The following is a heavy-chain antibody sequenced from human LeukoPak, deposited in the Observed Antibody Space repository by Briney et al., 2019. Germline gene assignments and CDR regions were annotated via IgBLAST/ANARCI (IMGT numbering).Heavy chain of an antibody. J-gene: IGHJ4*02. CDR2: TRADAVTT. CDR3: AKDRVGAILYFDY. CDR1: GFIFSHHG. D-gene: IGHD1-26*01. V-gene: IGHV3-23*01. Sequence: GGSLRLSCATSGFIFSHHGMNWVRQAPGKGLEWVSGTRADAVTTYYADSVKGRFIISRDNSKNTLYLQMNSLRGEDTAVYYCAKDRVGAILYFDYWGQGTLVTVSS.